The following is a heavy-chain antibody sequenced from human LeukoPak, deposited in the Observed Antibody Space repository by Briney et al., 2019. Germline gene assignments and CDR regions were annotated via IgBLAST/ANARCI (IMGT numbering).Heavy chain of an antibody. CDR1: GGSISSGGYS. J-gene: IGHJ4*02. Sequence: SESLSLTCAVSGGSISSGGYSWSWIRQPPGKGLEWIGYIYHSGNTFYSPSLKSRITISVDGFKNQFSLKLSSVTAADTAVYYCARVSPYYFDSWGQGTLVTVSS. CDR3: ARVSPYYFDS. V-gene: IGHV4-30-2*01. CDR2: IYHSGNT.